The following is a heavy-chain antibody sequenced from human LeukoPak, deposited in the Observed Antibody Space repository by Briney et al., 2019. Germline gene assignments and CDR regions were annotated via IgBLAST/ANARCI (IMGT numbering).Heavy chain of an antibody. J-gene: IGHJ4*02. CDR2: IYHSGST. Sequence: SETLSLTCTVSGYSISSGYYWGWLRQPPGKGLEWIGSIYHSGSTYYNPSLKSRVTIAVDTSKNQFSLKLSSVTAADTAVYYCARVPSTVTTDYWGQGTLVTVSS. V-gene: IGHV4-38-2*02. CDR1: GYSISSGYY. CDR3: ARVPSTVTTDY. D-gene: IGHD4-17*01.